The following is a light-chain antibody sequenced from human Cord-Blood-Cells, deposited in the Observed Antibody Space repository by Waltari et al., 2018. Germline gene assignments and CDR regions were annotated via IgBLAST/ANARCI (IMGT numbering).Light chain of an antibody. CDR1: SSNIGSNT. Sequence: QSVLTQPPSASGTPGQRVTISCSGSSSNIGSNTVNWYQQRPGTAPKLLIYRNNQRPSGVPDRFSVSKSGTSSSLAISGIQSEDEADYYCAAWDDSLNGVVFGGGTKLTVL. CDR3: AAWDDSLNGVV. V-gene: IGLV1-44*01. CDR2: RNN. J-gene: IGLJ2*01.